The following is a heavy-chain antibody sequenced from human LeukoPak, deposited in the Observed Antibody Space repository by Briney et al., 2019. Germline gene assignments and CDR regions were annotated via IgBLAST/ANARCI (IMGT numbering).Heavy chain of an antibody. V-gene: IGHV3-30-3*01. J-gene: IGHJ4*02. CDR2: LSHDGGKK. CDR3: ARDLRGSDAYYFDY. CDR1: GFTFSSHA. D-gene: IGHD3-10*01. Sequence: PGGSLRLSCAASGFTFSSHAMHWVRQAPGKGLEWVAVLSHDGGKKYYADSVKGRFTTSRDNSKNTLYLQMNSLRGEDTAVYYCARDLRGSDAYYFDYWGQGTLVTVSS.